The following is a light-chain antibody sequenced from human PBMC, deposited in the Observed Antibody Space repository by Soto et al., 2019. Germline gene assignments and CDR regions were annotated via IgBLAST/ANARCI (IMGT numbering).Light chain of an antibody. J-gene: IGKJ1*01. CDR2: GAS. Sequence: EVVLAQSPGTLSLSPGERATLSCRASQSVSSSYLAWYQQKLGQAPRLLIYGASFRATVIPDMFSGSGSGTDFTLTINRLEPEDFAVYYCQQYGSSPWTFGQGTKVEIK. V-gene: IGKV3-20*01. CDR3: QQYGSSPWT. CDR1: QSVSSSY.